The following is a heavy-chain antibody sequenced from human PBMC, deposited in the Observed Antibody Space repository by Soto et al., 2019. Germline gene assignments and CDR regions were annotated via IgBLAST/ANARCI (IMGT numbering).Heavy chain of an antibody. Sequence: QVHLVQSGAEVKKPGASVKVSCKGSGYGFTTYGITWVRQAPGQRLVWMAWVSAHNGNTNYAQKLQGRVTVTRDTSTSTAYMELRSPRSDDTAVYYCARGRYGDYWGQGAVVTVSS. J-gene: IGHJ4*02. CDR2: VSAHNGNT. CDR3: ARGRYGDY. V-gene: IGHV1-18*01. D-gene: IGHD1-1*01. CDR1: GYGFTTYG.